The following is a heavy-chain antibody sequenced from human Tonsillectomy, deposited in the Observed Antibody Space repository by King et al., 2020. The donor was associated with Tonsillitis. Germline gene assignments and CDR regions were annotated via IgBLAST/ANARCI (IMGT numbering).Heavy chain of an antibody. CDR2: IFYSGST. Sequence: VQLQESGPGLVKPSETLSLTCTVSGGSISSYYWSWIRQPPGKGLEWIGYIFYSGSTNYNPSLKSRVSISLDASKNHFSLRLGAVPAADTAVYYCAEGANWYYFDYWGQGTLVTVSS. V-gene: IGHV4-59*01. CDR3: AEGANWYYFDY. D-gene: IGHD1-1*01. J-gene: IGHJ4*02. CDR1: GGSISSYY.